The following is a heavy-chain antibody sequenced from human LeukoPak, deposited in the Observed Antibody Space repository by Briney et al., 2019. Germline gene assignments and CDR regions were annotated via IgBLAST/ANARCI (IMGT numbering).Heavy chain of an antibody. CDR1: GYTFTSYG. Sequence: GASVKVSCKASGYTFTSYGISWVRQAPGQGLEWMGWISAYNGNTNYAQKLRGRVTMTTDTSTSTAYMELRSLRSDDTAVYYCARVGDSGSYMYYMDVWGKGTTVTVSS. V-gene: IGHV1-18*01. J-gene: IGHJ6*03. CDR2: ISAYNGNT. D-gene: IGHD1-26*01. CDR3: ARVGDSGSYMYYMDV.